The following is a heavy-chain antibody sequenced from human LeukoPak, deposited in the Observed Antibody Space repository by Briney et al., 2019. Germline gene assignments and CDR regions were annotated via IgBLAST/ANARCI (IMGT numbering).Heavy chain of an antibody. J-gene: IGHJ4*02. CDR3: ARDSGSGSNDY. Sequence: ASVKVSCKASGYTFTSYGISWVRQAPGQGLEWMGWISAYNGNTKYSQNFQGRVTSISNTSATTAFMELSSLRSEDAAVYYCARDSGSGSNDYWGQGTLVTVSS. D-gene: IGHD1-26*01. CDR1: GYTFTSYG. V-gene: IGHV1-18*01. CDR2: ISAYNGNT.